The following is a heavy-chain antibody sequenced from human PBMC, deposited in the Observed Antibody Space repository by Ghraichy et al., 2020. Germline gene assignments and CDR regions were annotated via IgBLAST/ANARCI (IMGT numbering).Heavy chain of an antibody. CDR1: GGSFSGYY. D-gene: IGHD6-13*01. Sequence: ESLNISCAVYGGSFSGYYWSWIRQPPGKGLEWIGEINHSGSTNYNPSLKSRVTISVDTSKNQFSLKLSSVTAADTAVYYCARKGIAAARGWFDPWGQGTLVTVSS. CDR2: INHSGST. J-gene: IGHJ5*02. V-gene: IGHV4-34*01. CDR3: ARKGIAAARGWFDP.